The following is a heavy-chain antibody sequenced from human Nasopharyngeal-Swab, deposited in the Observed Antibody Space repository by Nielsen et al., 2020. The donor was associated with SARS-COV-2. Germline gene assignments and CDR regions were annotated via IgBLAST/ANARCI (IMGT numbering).Heavy chain of an antibody. CDR1: GGFLRGIY. CDR3: ARGLRMVPIFPASHYYFDC. V-gene: IGHV4-34*01. Sequence: SETLSLTCAVYGGFLRGIYWSWIRQPPGKGLEWIGEINDSGSTNYNPSLTSRVTMSVDTSKSQFSLKLNSVTAADTAVYYCARGLRMVPIFPASHYYFDCWGQVTLVTVSS. CDR2: INDSGST. D-gene: IGHD3-9*01. J-gene: IGHJ4*02.